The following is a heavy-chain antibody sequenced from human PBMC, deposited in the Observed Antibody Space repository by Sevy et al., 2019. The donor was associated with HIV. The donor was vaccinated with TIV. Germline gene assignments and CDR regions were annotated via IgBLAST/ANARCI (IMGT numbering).Heavy chain of an antibody. CDR3: ARDGSGWYVAFAQFSSPAGYFDY. J-gene: IGHJ4*02. Sequence: ASVKVSCKASGYTFTSYGISWMRQAPGQGLEWMGWISAYNGNTNYAQKLQGRVTMTTDTSTSTAYMELRSLRSDDTAVYYCARDGSGWYVAFAQFSSPAGYFDYWGQGTLVTVSS. D-gene: IGHD6-19*01. CDR1: GYTFTSYG. V-gene: IGHV1-18*01. CDR2: ISAYNGNT.